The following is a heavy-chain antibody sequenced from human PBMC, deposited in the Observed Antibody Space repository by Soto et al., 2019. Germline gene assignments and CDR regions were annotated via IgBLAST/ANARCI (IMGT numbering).Heavy chain of an antibody. CDR3: TTAFDYYYGMDV. Sequence: PGGSLKLSCAASGFTFSNAWMNWVRQAPGKGLEWVGRIKSKTDGGTTDYAAPVKGRFTISRDDSKNTLYLQMNSLKTEDTAVYYCTTAFDYYYGMDVWGQGTTVTVSS. CDR1: GFTFSNAW. J-gene: IGHJ6*02. CDR2: IKSKTDGGTT. V-gene: IGHV3-15*07.